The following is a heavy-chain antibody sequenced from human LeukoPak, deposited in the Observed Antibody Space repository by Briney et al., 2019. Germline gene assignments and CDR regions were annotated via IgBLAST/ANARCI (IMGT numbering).Heavy chain of an antibody. CDR3: ARVGIVGATGPPAIFDY. V-gene: IGHV1-18*01. CDR1: GYTFTSYG. J-gene: IGHJ4*02. CDR2: ISAYNGNT. Sequence: GASVKVSCKASGYTFTSYGISWVRQAPGQGLEWMGWISAYNGNTNYAQKLQGRVTMTTDTSTSTAYMELRSLRSDDTAVYYCARVGIVGATGPPAIFDYWGQGTLVTVSS. D-gene: IGHD1-26*01.